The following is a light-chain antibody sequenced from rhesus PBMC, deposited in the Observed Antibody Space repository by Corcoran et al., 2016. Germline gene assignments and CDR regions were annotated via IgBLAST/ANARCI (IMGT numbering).Light chain of an antibody. Sequence: DIQMTQSPSSLSASVGDRVTITCQASQGISNWIAWYQQKPGKDPKLLIYAASSWQSGVPSRFSGSGSGTEFTLTISSLQPEDFATYYCQQHNSNPCSFGQGTKVDIK. J-gene: IGKJ2*01. CDR1: QGISNW. V-gene: IGKV1-33*02. CDR3: QQHNSNPCS. CDR2: AAS.